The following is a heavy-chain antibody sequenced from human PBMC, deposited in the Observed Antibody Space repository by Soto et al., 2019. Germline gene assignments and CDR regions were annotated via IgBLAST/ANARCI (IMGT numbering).Heavy chain of an antibody. J-gene: IGHJ4*02. CDR1: GGSISSGGYY. V-gene: IGHV4-31*03. Sequence: PSETLSLTCTVSGGSISSGGYYWSWIRQHPGKGLEWIGYIYYSGSTYYNPSLKSRVTMSVDTSKNQFSLKLSSVTAADTAVYYCARAGLREIDYWGQGTLVTVS. CDR3: ARAGLREIDY. CDR2: IYYSGST. D-gene: IGHD5-12*01.